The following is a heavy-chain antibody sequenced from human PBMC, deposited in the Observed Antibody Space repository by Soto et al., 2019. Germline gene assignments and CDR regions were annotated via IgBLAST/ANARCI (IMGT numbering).Heavy chain of an antibody. J-gene: IGHJ6*02. CDR1: GFTFSSYG. CDR3: ANNIGYCISTSCYGDSYGSSYYYYGMDV. V-gene: IGHV3-30*18. Sequence: QVQLVESGGGVVQPGRSLRLSCAASGFTFSSYGMHWVRQAPGKGLEWVAVISYDGSNKYYADSVKGRFTISRDNSKNTLYLQMNSLRAEDTAVYYCANNIGYCISTSCYGDSYGSSYYYYGMDVWGQGTTVTVSS. D-gene: IGHD2-2*03. CDR2: ISYDGSNK.